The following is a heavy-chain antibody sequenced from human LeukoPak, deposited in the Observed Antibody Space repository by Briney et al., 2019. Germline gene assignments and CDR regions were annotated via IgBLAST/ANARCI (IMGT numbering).Heavy chain of an antibody. CDR2: IVPIFGIA. V-gene: IGHV1-69*04. CDR1: GGTFSSYA. CDR3: ARDSGYSSSPGDY. Sequence: SVKVSCKASGGTFSSYAISWVRQAPGQGLEWMGRIVPIFGIANYAQKFQGSVTITADKSTSTAYMELSSLRSEDTAVYYCARDSGYSSSPGDYWGQGTLVTVSS. J-gene: IGHJ4*02. D-gene: IGHD6-6*01.